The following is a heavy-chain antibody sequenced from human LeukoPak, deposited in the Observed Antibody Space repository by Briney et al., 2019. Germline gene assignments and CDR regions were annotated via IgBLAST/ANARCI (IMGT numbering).Heavy chain of an antibody. CDR2: IYSGGST. D-gene: IGHD3-22*01. V-gene: IGHV3-53*01. Sequence: GGSLRLSCAASGFTVSSNYMSWVRQAPGRGLEWVSVIYSGGSTYYADSVKGRFTISRDNSKNTLYLQMNSLRAEDTAVYYCARGRSSGYFDYWGQGTLVTVSS. CDR3: ARGRSSGYFDY. CDR1: GFTVSSNY. J-gene: IGHJ4*02.